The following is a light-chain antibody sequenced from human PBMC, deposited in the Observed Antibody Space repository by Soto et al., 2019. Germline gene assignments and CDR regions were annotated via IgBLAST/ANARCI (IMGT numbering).Light chain of an antibody. CDR3: QHYNCYSEA. J-gene: IGKJ1*01. V-gene: IGKV1-5*03. CDR1: QTISSW. CDR2: KAS. Sequence: DIQMTQSPSTLSGSVGDRVTITCRASQTISSWLAWYQQKPGKAPKLLIYKASTLKSGVPSSFSGSGSGTGFTLTISSLQPDDFATYYCQHYNCYSEAFGQGTKVEL.